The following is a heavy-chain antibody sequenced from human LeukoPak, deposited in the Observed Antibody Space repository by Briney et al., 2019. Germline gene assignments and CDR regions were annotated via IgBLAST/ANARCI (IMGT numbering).Heavy chain of an antibody. Sequence: SETLSLTCAVYGGSFSGYDWSSIRQPPGKGLEWIGEINHSGSTNYNPSLKSRVTISVDTSKNQFSLKLSSVTAADTAVYYCARGRPVDTAMVTKDFDYWGQGTLVTVSS. D-gene: IGHD5-18*01. V-gene: IGHV4-34*01. CDR1: GGSFSGYD. J-gene: IGHJ4*02. CDR2: INHSGST. CDR3: ARGRPVDTAMVTKDFDY.